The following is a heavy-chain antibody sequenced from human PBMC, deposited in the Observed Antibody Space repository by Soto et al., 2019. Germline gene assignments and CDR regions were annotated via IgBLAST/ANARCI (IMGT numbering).Heavy chain of an antibody. CDR2: IYFSGNT. Sequence: PSETLSLTWTVFGGSISSSYYYWSWIRQSPGKGLEWIGYIYFSGNTYYNPSLKSRVSMSLDMSKNQFSLNLRSVTAADTAVFYCAMSSRGFLDSWGQGTLVTVSS. J-gene: IGHJ4*02. CDR3: AMSSRGFLDS. D-gene: IGHD3-22*01. CDR1: GGSISSSYYY. V-gene: IGHV4-30-4*01.